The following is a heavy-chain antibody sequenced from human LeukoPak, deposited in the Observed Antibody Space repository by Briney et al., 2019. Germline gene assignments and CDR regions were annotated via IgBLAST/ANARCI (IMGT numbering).Heavy chain of an antibody. CDR2: IYYSGST. Sequence: SETLSLTCTVSGGSISSYYWSWIRQPPGKGLEWIGYIYYSGSTNYNPSLKSRVTISVDTSKNQFSLKLSSVTAADTAVYYRARGAGLLSYFDYWGQGTLVTVSS. CDR3: ARGAGLLSYFDY. V-gene: IGHV4-59*01. D-gene: IGHD3-10*01. CDR1: GGSISSYY. J-gene: IGHJ4*02.